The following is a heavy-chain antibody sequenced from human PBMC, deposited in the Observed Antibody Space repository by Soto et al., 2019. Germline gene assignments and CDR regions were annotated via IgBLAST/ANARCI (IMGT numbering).Heavy chain of an antibody. D-gene: IGHD5-18*01. Sequence: GGSLRLSCAASGFTFSSYTMNWVRQAPGKGLEWASSISSSGSYIHYADSVKGRFTISRDNAKNSLFLQMDSLRAEDTAVYYCARDVETSMDGLNYFDPWGQGTLVTVSS. CDR2: ISSSGSYI. V-gene: IGHV3-21*01. CDR1: GFTFSSYT. CDR3: ARDVETSMDGLNYFDP. J-gene: IGHJ5*02.